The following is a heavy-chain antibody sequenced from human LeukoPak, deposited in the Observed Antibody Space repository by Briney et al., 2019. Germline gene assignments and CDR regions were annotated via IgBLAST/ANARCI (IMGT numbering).Heavy chain of an antibody. J-gene: IGHJ3*02. CDR1: GYTFTSYY. V-gene: IGHV1-46*01. CDR3: AKGLYINFVPDGFDI. CDR2: INPSGGST. D-gene: IGHD4-11*01. Sequence: GASVKVSCKASGYTFTSYYMHWVRQAPGQGLEWMGIINPSGGSTSYAQKFQGRVTMTRDTSTSTVYMELSSLRSEDTAVYYCAKGLYINFVPDGFDIWGQGTMVTVSP.